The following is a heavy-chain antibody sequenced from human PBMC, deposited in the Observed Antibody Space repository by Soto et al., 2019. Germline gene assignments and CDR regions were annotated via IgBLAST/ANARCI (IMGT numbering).Heavy chain of an antibody. Sequence: QITLKESGPMLVKPTQTLTLTCTFSGFSLTTSGVGVGWIRQSPGKALEWLACIFWDGDTRYSPSLKSRRTIARDTSKSHVVLAMSNVDPVDSATYYCAYRRGGTSPGGTFGSWGQGTLVNVSS. V-gene: IGHV2-5*02. CDR1: GFSLTTSGVG. J-gene: IGHJ4*02. CDR3: AYRRGGTSPGGTFGS. D-gene: IGHD3-16*01. CDR2: IFWDGDT.